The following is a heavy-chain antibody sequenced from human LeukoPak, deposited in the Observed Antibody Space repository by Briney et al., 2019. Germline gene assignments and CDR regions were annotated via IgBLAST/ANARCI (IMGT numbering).Heavy chain of an antibody. CDR1: GGSISSGGYY. D-gene: IGHD5-18*01. CDR3: ASSEAAMGRNLDY. CDR2: IYYSGST. J-gene: IGHJ4*02. V-gene: IGHV4-31*03. Sequence: SSETLSLTCTVSGGSISSGGYYWSWIRQHPGKGLEWIGYIYYSGSTYYNPSLKSRVTISVDTSKNQFSLKLSSVTAADTAVYYCASSEAAMGRNLDYWGQGTLVTVSS.